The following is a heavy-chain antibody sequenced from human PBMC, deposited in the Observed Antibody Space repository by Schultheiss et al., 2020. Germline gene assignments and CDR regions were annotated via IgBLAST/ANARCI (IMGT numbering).Heavy chain of an antibody. CDR3: ARGAPMVRGVIALYYYYYGMDV. CDR1: GYTFTSYD. D-gene: IGHD3-10*01. CDR2: MNSNSGST. Sequence: ASVKVSCKASGYTFTSYDINWVRQVTGQGPEWMGWMNSNSGSTGYAQKFQGRVTMTRDTSISTAYMELSRLRSDDTAVYYCARGAPMVRGVIALYYYYYGMDVWGQGTTVTVYS. J-gene: IGHJ6*02. V-gene: IGHV1-8*02.